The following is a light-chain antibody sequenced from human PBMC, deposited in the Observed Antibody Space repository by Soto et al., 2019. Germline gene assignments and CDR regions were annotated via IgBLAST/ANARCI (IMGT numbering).Light chain of an antibody. CDR1: SSDVGGYHY. CDR3: CSYAGSYTGV. Sequence: QSALTQPRSVSGSPGQSVTISCTGTSSDVGGYHYVSWYQQHPGKAPKLMIYDVTKRPSGVPDRFSGSKAGNTASLTVSGLQAEDEADDYCCSYAGSYTGVFGGGTKLTVL. V-gene: IGLV2-11*01. J-gene: IGLJ3*02. CDR2: DVT.